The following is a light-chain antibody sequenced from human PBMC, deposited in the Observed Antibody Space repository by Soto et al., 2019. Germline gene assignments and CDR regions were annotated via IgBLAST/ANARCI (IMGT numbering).Light chain of an antibody. J-gene: IGKJ5*01. CDR2: AAS. Sequence: DIQMTQSPSSLSASVGDRVTISCRASQSSSTYLNWYQQRPGKAPKLLISAASILQTVVPSRFSGSGSGTDFTLTISSLQPEDFATYYCQQTYSSPITFGQGTRLEIQ. V-gene: IGKV1-39*01. CDR1: QSSSTY. CDR3: QQTYSSPIT.